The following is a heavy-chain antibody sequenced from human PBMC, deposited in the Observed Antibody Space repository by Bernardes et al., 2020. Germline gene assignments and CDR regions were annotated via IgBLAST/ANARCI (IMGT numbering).Heavy chain of an antibody. CDR3: ARRKIAIVRGIIPKGPYYFDY. CDR1: GESFSGYY. Sequence: SVTLSLTCAVYGESFSGYYWTWIRQPPGKGLEWIGDISPGGDANNNPSLKSRVTMSVDTSKNQFSLKLSSVTAADTAVYFCARRKIAIVRGIIPKGPYYFDYWGQGTLVTVSS. D-gene: IGHD3-10*01. J-gene: IGHJ4*02. CDR2: ISPGGDA. V-gene: IGHV4-34*01.